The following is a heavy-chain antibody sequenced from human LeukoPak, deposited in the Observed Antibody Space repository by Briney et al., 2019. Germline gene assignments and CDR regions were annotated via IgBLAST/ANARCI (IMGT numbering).Heavy chain of an antibody. CDR2: IYHTGSS. J-gene: IGHJ4*02. CDR1: GGSISSYS. CDR3: ARRAYSYGHYYYFDF. Sequence: PSETLSLTCTVSGGSISSYSWSWIRQPPGKGLEWIRYIYHTGSSNYNPSLKSRVSISLDTSKNHFSLRLSSVTAADTAVYYCARRAYSYGHYYYFDFWGQGTLVTVSS. V-gene: IGHV4-59*01. D-gene: IGHD5-18*01.